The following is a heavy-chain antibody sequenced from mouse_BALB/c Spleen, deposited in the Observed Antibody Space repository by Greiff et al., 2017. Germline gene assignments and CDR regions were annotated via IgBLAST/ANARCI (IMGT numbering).Heavy chain of an antibody. Sequence: EVQLQQSGPELVKPGASVKIPCKASGYTFTDYNMDWVKQSHGKSLEWIGDINPNNGGTIYNQKFKGKATLTVDKSSSTAYMELRSLTSEDTAVYYCARRIAYYGNSWFAYWGQGTLVTVSA. V-gene: IGHV1-18*01. D-gene: IGHD2-10*01. CDR1: GYTFTDYN. CDR3: ARRIAYYGNSWFAY. J-gene: IGHJ3*01. CDR2: INPNNGGT.